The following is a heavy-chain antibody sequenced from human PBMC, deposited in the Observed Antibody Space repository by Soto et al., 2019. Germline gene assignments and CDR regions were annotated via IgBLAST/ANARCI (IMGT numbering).Heavy chain of an antibody. CDR1: GFTFSSYG. V-gene: IGHV3-30*18. Sequence: QVQLVESGGGVVQPGRSRRLSCAASGFTFSSYGMHWVRQAPGKGLEWVAVISYDVSNKYYADSVKGRVTISRDNSKNPRYLQMNSLRAEDTAVYYCAKGAPLTVAGTRLGDYWGQGTLVTVSS. D-gene: IGHD6-19*01. J-gene: IGHJ4*02. CDR2: ISYDVSNK. CDR3: AKGAPLTVAGTRLGDY.